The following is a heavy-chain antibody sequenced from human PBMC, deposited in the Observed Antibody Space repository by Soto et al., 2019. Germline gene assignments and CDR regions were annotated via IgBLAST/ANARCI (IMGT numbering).Heavy chain of an antibody. V-gene: IGHV3-7*02. D-gene: IGHD2-8*02. CDR3: ARSGYFDY. CDR2: INQDGSEK. Sequence: PGGSLRLSCVTSGFSFSTFWLNWVRQAPGRGLEWVANINQDGSEKYYVDSVKGRFTISRDTAKKSLYLQMNSLRAEDTAVYYCARSGYFDYWGQGP. CDR1: GFSFSTFW. J-gene: IGHJ4*02.